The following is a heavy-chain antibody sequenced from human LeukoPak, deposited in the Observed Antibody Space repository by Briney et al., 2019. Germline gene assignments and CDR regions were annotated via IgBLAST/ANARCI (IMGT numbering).Heavy chain of an antibody. J-gene: IGHJ4*02. CDR2: IYPGDSDT. CDR1: GYKFTSYW. D-gene: IGHD5-18*01. CDR3: ARAGYSYGKYFEY. Sequence: GESLKISCKVSGYKFTSYWIGWVRQMPGTGLEWMGIIYPGDSDTRYSPSFQGQVTISADKSISTAYLQWSSLKASDTAMYFCARAGYSYGKYFEYWGQGTQVTVSS. V-gene: IGHV5-51*01.